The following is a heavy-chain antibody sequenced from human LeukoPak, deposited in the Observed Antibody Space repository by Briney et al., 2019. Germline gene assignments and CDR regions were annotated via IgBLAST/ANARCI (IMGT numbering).Heavy chain of an antibody. Sequence: ASETLSLTCAVYGGSFSGYYWSWIRQPPGKGLEWIGEINHSGSTNYNPSLKSRVTISVDTSKNQFSLKQSSVTAADTAVYYCARFPQWLGPPFDYWGQGTLVTVSS. CDR3: ARFPQWLGPPFDY. CDR2: INHSGST. D-gene: IGHD6-19*01. J-gene: IGHJ4*02. CDR1: GGSFSGYY. V-gene: IGHV4-34*01.